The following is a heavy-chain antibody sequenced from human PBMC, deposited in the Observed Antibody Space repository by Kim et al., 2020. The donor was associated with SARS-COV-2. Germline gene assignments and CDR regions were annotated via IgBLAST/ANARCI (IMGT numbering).Heavy chain of an antibody. J-gene: IGHJ4*02. V-gene: IGHV1-2*02. Sequence: RFKGTVTMTRDTSINTAYMELSRLRTDDTAVYYCARGALAAAGTKGYFDYWGQGTLVTVSS. D-gene: IGHD6-13*01. CDR3: ARGALAAAGTKGYFDY.